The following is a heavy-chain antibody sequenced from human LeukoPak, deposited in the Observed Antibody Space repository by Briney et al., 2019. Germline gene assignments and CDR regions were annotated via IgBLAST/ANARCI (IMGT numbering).Heavy chain of an antibody. D-gene: IGHD4-17*01. CDR3: ARVKVGEFDY. J-gene: IGHJ4*02. V-gene: IGHV4-59*01. Sequence: GSLRLSCAASGFTFDDYGMSWIRQPPGKGLEWIGYIYYSGSTNYNPSLKSRVTISVDTSKNQFSLKLSSVTAADTAVYYCARVKVGEFDYWGQGTLVTVSS. CDR2: IYYSGST. CDR1: GFTFDDYG.